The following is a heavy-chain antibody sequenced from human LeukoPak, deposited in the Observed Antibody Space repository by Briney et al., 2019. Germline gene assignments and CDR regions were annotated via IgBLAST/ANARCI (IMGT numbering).Heavy chain of an antibody. CDR1: GGTFSSYA. CDR3: ARAVGDYVLNWFDP. D-gene: IGHD4-17*01. Sequence: SVKVSCKASGGTFSSYAISWVRQAPGQGLEWTGRIIPILGIANYAQKFQGRVTITADKSTSTAYMELSSLRSEDTAVYYCARAVGDYVLNWFDPWGQGTLVTVSS. J-gene: IGHJ5*02. CDR2: IIPILGIA. V-gene: IGHV1-69*04.